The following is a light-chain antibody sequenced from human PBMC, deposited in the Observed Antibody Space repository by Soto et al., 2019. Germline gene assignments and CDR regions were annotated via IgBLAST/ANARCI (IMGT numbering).Light chain of an antibody. J-gene: IGKJ1*01. V-gene: IGKV1-39*01. CDR3: QQSYTMTWT. CDR2: AAS. Sequence: DIQMTQSPSSLSASVGDRVTITCRASQSISNYLNWYQQKPGKAPKLLIYAASSLQSGVPSRFSGSGSGADFTLTISTLQPEDFATYYCQQSYTMTWTFGPGTKVEIK. CDR1: QSISNY.